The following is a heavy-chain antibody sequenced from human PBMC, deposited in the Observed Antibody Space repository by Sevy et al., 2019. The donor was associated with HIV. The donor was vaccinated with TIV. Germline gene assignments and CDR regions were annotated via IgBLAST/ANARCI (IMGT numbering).Heavy chain of an antibody. Sequence: GGSLRLSCAASGFSFSNYWMHWVRQAPGKGLGWVANIKQDESEKYYLASVKGRFTISRENVKNSLYLQMNSLKPEDTAGYYCARGNSGSFDYCGQGTLVTVSS. CDR3: ARGNSGSFDY. J-gene: IGHJ4*02. CDR1: GFSFSNYW. V-gene: IGHV3-7*04. CDR2: IKQDESEK. D-gene: IGHD3-22*01.